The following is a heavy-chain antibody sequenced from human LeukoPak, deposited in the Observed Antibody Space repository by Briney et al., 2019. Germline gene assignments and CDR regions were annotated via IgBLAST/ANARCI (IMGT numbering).Heavy chain of an antibody. V-gene: IGHV6-1*01. CDR1: GDSVPSNSAA. CDR3: ARLMGSSWFVD. D-gene: IGHD6-13*01. J-gene: IGHJ4*02. Sequence: SQTLSLTCAISGDSVPSNSAAWNWLRQSPSRGLEWLGRTYYRSKWYSDYAVSVQSRITINPDTSKNQFSLQVNSVTPEDTAVYYCARLMGSSWFVDWGQGTLVTVSS. CDR2: TYYRSKWYS.